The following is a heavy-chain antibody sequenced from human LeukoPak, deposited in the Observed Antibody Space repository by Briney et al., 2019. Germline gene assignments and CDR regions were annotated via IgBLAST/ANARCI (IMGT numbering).Heavy chain of an antibody. CDR1: GGTFSSYA. J-gene: IGHJ5*02. V-gene: IGHV1-69*04. CDR2: IIPILGIA. Sequence: SVKVSCKASGGTFSSYAISWVRQAPGQGLEWMGRIIPILGIANYAQKFQGRVTITADKSTSTAYMELSSLRSEDTAVYYCAKDPHSKYCSSTSCYPTDSNWFDPWGQGTLVTVSS. D-gene: IGHD2-2*01. CDR3: AKDPHSKYCSSTSCYPTDSNWFDP.